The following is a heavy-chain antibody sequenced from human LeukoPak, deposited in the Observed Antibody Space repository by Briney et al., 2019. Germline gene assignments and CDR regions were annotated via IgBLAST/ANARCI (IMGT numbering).Heavy chain of an antibody. CDR1: GGTFSSYA. D-gene: IGHD3-3*01. Sequence: GSSVKLSCKASGGTFSSYAISWVRQAPGQGLEWMGRIIPIFGTANYAQKFQGRVTITTDESTSTAYMELSSLRSEDTAVYYCAREPTHPSAWSIFWGQGTLVTVSS. CDR2: IIPIFGTA. CDR3: AREPTHPSAWSIF. J-gene: IGHJ4*02. V-gene: IGHV1-69*05.